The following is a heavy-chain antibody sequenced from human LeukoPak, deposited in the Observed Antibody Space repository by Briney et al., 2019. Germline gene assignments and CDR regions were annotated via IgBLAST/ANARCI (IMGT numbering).Heavy chain of an antibody. CDR1: GFTFSSYW. J-gene: IGHJ3*01. V-gene: IGHV3-74*01. Sequence: GGSLRLSCAASGFTFSSYWMHWVRQAPGKGLVWVSRINSDGSSTSYADSVKGRFTISRDNAKNTLYLQMNSLRAEDTAVYYCAKQEKNAGGYSSWGGQGTMVTVSS. D-gene: IGHD5-18*01. CDR2: INSDGSST. CDR3: AKQEKNAGGYSSW.